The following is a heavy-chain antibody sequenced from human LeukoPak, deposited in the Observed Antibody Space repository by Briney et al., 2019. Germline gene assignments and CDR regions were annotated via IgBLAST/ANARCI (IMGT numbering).Heavy chain of an antibody. V-gene: IGHV3-48*03. CDR2: ISSSGSTI. CDR3: AREPRYYYDSSGYYTY. D-gene: IGHD3-22*01. J-gene: IGHJ4*02. Sequence: GGSLRLSCAASGFTFSSYEMNWVRQAPGKGLEWVSYISSSGSTIYYADSVKGRFTISRDNSKNTLYLQMNSLRAEDTAVYYCAREPRYYYDSSGYYTYWGQGTLVTVSS. CDR1: GFTFSSYE.